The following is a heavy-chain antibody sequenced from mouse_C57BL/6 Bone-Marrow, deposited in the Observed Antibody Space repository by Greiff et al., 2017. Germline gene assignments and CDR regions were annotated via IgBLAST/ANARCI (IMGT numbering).Heavy chain of an antibody. J-gene: IGHJ4*01. CDR1: GFNFKDYY. CDR2: IDPADGDT. V-gene: IGHV14-2*01. CDR3: ARGGLDY. Sequence: VQLQQSGAELVKPGASVKLSCTASGFNFKDYYMHWVKQRTEQGLEWIGRIDPADGDTKYAPKFQSKATLTADTSSNTAYLQLSSLTSEDTAVYYCARGGLDYWGQGTSVTVSS.